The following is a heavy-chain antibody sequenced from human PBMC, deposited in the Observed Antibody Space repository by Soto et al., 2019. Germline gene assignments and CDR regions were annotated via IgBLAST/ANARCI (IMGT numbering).Heavy chain of an antibody. CDR1: AGTFSRYA. Sequence: QVQLVQSGAEVKKPGSSVKVSCKASAGTFSRYAISWVRQAPGQGLEWMGGIIPIFGTANYAQKFQGRVTITADESTSTAYMDLSSLRSEDTAVYYCARDNSTMTVVVHYYGMDVWGQGTTVTVSS. CDR3: ARDNSTMTVVVHYYGMDV. CDR2: IIPIFGTA. V-gene: IGHV1-69*01. J-gene: IGHJ6*02. D-gene: IGHD3-22*01.